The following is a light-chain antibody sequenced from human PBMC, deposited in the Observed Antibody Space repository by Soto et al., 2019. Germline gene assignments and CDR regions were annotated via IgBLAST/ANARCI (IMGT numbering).Light chain of an antibody. CDR2: GAF. CDR1: QSVSSSY. V-gene: IGKV3-15*01. CDR3: QQYNDWPLT. Sequence: EIMLKQSPGTLSLSPGERDTLSCRASQSVSSSYLAWYQQKPGQAPRLLIYGAFTRATGIPARFSGTGSGTEFTLTISSLQSEDFALYYCQQYNDWPLTFGQGSKVDI. J-gene: IGKJ1*01.